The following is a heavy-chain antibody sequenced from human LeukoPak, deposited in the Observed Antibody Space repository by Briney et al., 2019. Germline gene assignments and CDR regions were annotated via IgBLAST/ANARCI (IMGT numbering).Heavy chain of an antibody. CDR1: GYTFTSYG. CDR2: ISAYNGNT. Sequence: ASVKVSCKASGYTFTSYGISWVRQAPGQGLEWMGWISAYNGNTNYAQKLQGRVTMTTDTSTSTAYMELRSLRSDDTAAYYCARESYGDYEEYYYGMDVWGQGTTVTVSS. J-gene: IGHJ6*02. D-gene: IGHD4-17*01. V-gene: IGHV1-18*01. CDR3: ARESYGDYEEYYYGMDV.